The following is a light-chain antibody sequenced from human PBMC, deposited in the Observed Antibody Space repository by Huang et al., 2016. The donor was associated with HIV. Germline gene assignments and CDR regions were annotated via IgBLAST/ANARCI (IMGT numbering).Light chain of an antibody. V-gene: IGKV3-11*01. CDR1: QTINNF. J-gene: IGKJ4*01. CDR2: EAS. Sequence: EIVLTQSPATVSLFLGDRVTLSCRATQTINNFLAWYQQKPGRAPTLLRYEASSRPSGIPARFTGSGSGTDFTLTISSLETEDVAIYYCQQRYDRVTFGGGT. CDR3: QQRYDRVT.